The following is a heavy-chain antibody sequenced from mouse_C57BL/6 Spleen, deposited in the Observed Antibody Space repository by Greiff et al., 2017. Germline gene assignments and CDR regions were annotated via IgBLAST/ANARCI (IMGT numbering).Heavy chain of an antibody. Sequence: QVQLQQPGAELVKPGASVKMSCKASGYTFTSYWITWVKQRPGQGLEWIGDIYPGSGSTNYNEKFKSKATLTVDTSSSTAYMPLSSLTSEDSAVYYCARRGYEGDAMDYWGQGTSGTVSS. CDR3: ARRGYEGDAMDY. J-gene: IGHJ4*01. CDR2: IYPGSGST. D-gene: IGHD2-2*01. CDR1: GYTFTSYW. V-gene: IGHV1-55*01.